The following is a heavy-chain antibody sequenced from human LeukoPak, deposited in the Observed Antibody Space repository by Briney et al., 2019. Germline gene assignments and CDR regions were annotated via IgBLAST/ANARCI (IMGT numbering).Heavy chain of an antibody. Sequence: SETLSLTCAVYGGSFSGYYWSWIRQPPGKGLEWIGEINHSGSTNYNPSLKSRVTISVDTSKNQFSLKLSSVTAADTAVYYCARFTADYYDSSGYLDYWGQGTLVTVTS. D-gene: IGHD3-22*01. CDR3: ARFTADYYDSSGYLDY. J-gene: IGHJ4*02. CDR2: INHSGST. V-gene: IGHV4-34*01. CDR1: GGSFSGYY.